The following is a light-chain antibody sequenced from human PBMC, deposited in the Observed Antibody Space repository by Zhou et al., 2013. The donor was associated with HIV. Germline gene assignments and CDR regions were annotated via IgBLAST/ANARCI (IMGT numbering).Light chain of an antibody. CDR2: AAS. CDR3: QQYYSYPYT. V-gene: IGKV1-9*01. CDR1: QGISSY. J-gene: IGKJ2*01. Sequence: IQLTQSPSFLSASVGDRVTITCRASQGISSYLAWYQQKPGKAPKLLIYAASTLQSGVPSRFSGSGSGTDFTLTISCLQSEDFATYYCQQYYSYPYTFGQGTKLEIK.